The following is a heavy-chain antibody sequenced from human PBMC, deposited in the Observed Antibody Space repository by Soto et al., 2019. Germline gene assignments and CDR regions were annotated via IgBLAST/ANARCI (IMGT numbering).Heavy chain of an antibody. CDR1: GFTISDVW. V-gene: IGHV3-15*07. D-gene: IGHD2-8*02. CDR3: TTDSHLSTPLVRFAF. J-gene: IGHJ4*01. CDR2: IKSRVDGGTT. Sequence: EVQLVESGGGLVKPGGTLRLSCAASGFTISDVWLNCVRQAPGKGLEWVGRIKSRVDGGTTDFAAPVRGRFAISRDESQNTVYLEITSLQIEDTAVYYCTTDSHLSTPLVRFAFWGHGALVTVS.